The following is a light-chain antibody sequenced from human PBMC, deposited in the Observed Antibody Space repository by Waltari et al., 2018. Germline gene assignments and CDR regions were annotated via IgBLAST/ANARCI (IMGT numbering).Light chain of an antibody. CDR2: GAS. CDR1: QSVSSSS. V-gene: IGKV3-20*01. CDR3: QQYGRT. J-gene: IGKJ1*01. Sequence: IVLTHAPGTLSLSPGERATLSCRASQSVSSSSLAWYQQKPGQAPRLLIYGASSRATGIPDRFSGSGSGTDFTLTISRLEPEDFAVYYCQQYGRTFGQGTKVEI.